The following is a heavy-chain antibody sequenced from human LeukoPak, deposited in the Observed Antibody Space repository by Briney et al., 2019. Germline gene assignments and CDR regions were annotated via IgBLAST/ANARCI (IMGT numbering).Heavy chain of an antibody. J-gene: IGHJ4*02. CDR3: VRDISGWLDY. D-gene: IGHD6-19*01. CDR1: GFTFSSYS. V-gene: IGHV3-21*01. Sequence: TGGSLRLSCAASGFTFSSYSMNWVRQAPGKGLEWVSSISSSSSYIYYADSVKGRFTISRDNAKNSLYLQMNSLRAEDTAVYYCVRDISGWLDYWGQGTLVTVSS. CDR2: ISSSSSYI.